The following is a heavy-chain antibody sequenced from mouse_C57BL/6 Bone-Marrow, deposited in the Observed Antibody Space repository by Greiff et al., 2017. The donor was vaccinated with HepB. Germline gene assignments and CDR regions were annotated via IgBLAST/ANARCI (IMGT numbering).Heavy chain of an antibody. CDR2: ILPGSGST. Sequence: VQLKESGAELMKPGASVKLSCKATGYTFTGYWIEWVKQRPGHGLEWIGEILPGSGSTNYNEKFKGKATFTADTSSNTAYMQLSSLTTEDSAIYYCARSITTVVAETAWFAYWGQGTLVTVSA. D-gene: IGHD1-1*01. CDR3: ARSITTVVAETAWFAY. J-gene: IGHJ3*01. CDR1: GYTFTGYW. V-gene: IGHV1-9*01.